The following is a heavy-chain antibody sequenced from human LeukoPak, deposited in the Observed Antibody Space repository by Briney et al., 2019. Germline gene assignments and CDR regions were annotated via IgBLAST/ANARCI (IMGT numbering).Heavy chain of an antibody. CDR2: ISSSSNYM. V-gene: IGHV3-21*01. Sequence: GGSLRLSCAASGFTVSRNYMSWVRQAPGKGLEWVSFISSSSNYMSYADSVKGRFTISRDNAKNSLYLQMNSLRAEVTAVYYCARPLDSSNNYFDYWGQGTLVTVSA. D-gene: IGHD6-13*01. CDR1: GFTVSRNY. CDR3: ARPLDSSNNYFDY. J-gene: IGHJ4*02.